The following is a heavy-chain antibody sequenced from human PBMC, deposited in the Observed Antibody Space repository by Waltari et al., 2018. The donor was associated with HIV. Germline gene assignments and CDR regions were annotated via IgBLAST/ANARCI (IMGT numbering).Heavy chain of an antibody. CDR3: ARHVGSFYRSSSDLGFDY. J-gene: IGHJ4*02. V-gene: IGHV4-39*01. CDR2: SFYSGST. D-gene: IGHD6-6*01. CDR1: GGSISSYSNC. Sequence: QLQLKESGPGLVKPSETLPLTCTVSGGSISSYSNCWGWIRQPPGKGLEGIGSSFYSGSTYYNPSLKSRVTISVDTSKNQFSVKLSSVTAADTAVYYCARHVGSFYRSSSDLGFDYWGQGTLVTVSS.